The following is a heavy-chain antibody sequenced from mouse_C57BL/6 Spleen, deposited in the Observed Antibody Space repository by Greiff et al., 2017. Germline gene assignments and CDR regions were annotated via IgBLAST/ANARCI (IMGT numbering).Heavy chain of an antibody. Sequence: DVKLVESGGDLVKPGGSLKFSCAASGFTFSSYGMSWVRQTPDKRLEWVANISSGGSYTYYPDNVKGRFTITRDNAKNTLYLQMSSLKSEYTAMYYGERESDCGSSSGYFDVWGTGTTVTVSS. D-gene: IGHD1-1*01. V-gene: IGHV5-6*02. J-gene: IGHJ1*03. CDR1: GFTFSSYG. CDR2: ISSGGSYT. CDR3: ERESDCGSSSGYFDV.